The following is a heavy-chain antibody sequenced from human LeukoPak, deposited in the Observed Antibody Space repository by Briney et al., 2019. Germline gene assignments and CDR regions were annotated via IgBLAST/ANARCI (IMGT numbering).Heavy chain of an antibody. J-gene: IGHJ4*02. D-gene: IGHD7-27*01. Sequence: ASVKVSCKVSGYTLTDFSMHWVRQAPGKGLEWMGNFDPEDGETIYAQKFQGRVTMTEDTSTDTAYMELSSLRSEDTAVYYCATDLWALFDYWGQGTLVTVSS. V-gene: IGHV1-24*01. CDR3: ATDLWALFDY. CDR1: GYTLTDFS. CDR2: FDPEDGET.